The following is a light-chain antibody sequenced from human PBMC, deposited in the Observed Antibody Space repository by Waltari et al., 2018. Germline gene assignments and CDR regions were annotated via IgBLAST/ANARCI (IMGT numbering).Light chain of an antibody. CDR2: VNS. Sequence: PGQRVTISCTGTTSNIGAGYAVYWYQQLPGTVPKLLIFVNSNRPSGVPDRFSGSKSGTSASLVITGLQAEDEADYYCQSYDSSLSGKVFGGGTKLTVL. CDR3: QSYDSSLSGKV. CDR1: TSNIGAGYA. J-gene: IGLJ2*01. V-gene: IGLV1-40*01.